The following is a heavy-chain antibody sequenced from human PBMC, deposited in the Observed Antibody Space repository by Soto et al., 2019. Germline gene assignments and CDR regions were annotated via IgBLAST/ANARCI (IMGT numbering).Heavy chain of an antibody. V-gene: IGHV1-2*04. CDR2: INPNSGGT. CDR3: ARAPPRAYCGGDCYPDWFDP. D-gene: IGHD2-21*02. Sequence: QVHLVQSGAEVKKPGASVKVSCKSSGYTFTGYYLHWVRQAPGQGLEWMGWINPNSGGTNYAQKFQGWVTMTRDTSISTPYMELSRLRSDETAVYYCARAPPRAYCGGDCYPDWFDPWGQGTLVTGSS. J-gene: IGHJ5*02. CDR1: GYTFTGYY.